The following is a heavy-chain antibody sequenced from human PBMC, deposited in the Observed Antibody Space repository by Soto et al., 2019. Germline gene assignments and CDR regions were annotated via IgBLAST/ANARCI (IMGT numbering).Heavy chain of an antibody. CDR2: FDPEDGET. CDR3: VAYYDFWSGYKDQRTFDY. J-gene: IGHJ4*02. V-gene: IGHV1-24*01. Sequence: GASVKVSCKVSGYTLTELSMHWVRQAPGKGLEWMGGFDPEDGETIYAQKFQGRVTMTEDTSTDTAYMELSSLRSEDTAVYYCVAYYDFWSGYKDQRTFDYWGQGTLVTVSS. CDR1: GYTLTELS. D-gene: IGHD3-3*01.